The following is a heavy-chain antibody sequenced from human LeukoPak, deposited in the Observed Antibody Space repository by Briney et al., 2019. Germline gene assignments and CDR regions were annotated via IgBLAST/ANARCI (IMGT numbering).Heavy chain of an antibody. Sequence: SVKVSCKASGGTFSSYAISWVRQAPGQGLEWMGGIIPIFGTANYAQKFQGRVTITADKSTSTAYMELSSLRSEDTAVYYCARDIAVPGPSKGGYWGQGTLVTVSS. D-gene: IGHD6-19*01. CDR1: GGTFSSYA. J-gene: IGHJ4*02. CDR3: ARDIAVPGPSKGGY. V-gene: IGHV1-69*06. CDR2: IIPIFGTA.